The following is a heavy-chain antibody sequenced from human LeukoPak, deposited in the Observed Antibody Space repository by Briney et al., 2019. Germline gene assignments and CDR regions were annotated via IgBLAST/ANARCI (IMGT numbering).Heavy chain of an antibody. D-gene: IGHD3-22*01. CDR1: GFTVSSHY. Sequence: GGSLRLSCAASGFTVSSHYMSWVRQAPGKGLEWVSIIYSGGTTYYSDSVKGRFTISRDNSKNTLYLQMNSLRAEDTAVYYCARGYDSGGYYWGQGTLVTVSS. V-gene: IGHV3-66*01. J-gene: IGHJ4*02. CDR3: ARGYDSGGYY. CDR2: IYSGGTT.